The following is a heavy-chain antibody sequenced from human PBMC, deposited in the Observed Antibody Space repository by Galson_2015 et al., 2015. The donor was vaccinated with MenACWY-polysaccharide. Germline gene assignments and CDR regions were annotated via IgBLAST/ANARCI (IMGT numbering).Heavy chain of an antibody. CDR1: GLTFSSYA. V-gene: IGHV3-23*01. D-gene: IGHD2-21*02. J-gene: IGHJ5*02. Sequence: SLRLSCAVSGLTFSSYAMSWLRQAPGKGLEWVSSISSSSGATYYADSVKGRFTISRDNSQNTLYLVLNSLRDDDTAVYYCSNGRSGGGHCQHDHWGRGTLVTVSS. CDR2: ISSSSGAT. CDR3: SNGRSGGGHCQHDH.